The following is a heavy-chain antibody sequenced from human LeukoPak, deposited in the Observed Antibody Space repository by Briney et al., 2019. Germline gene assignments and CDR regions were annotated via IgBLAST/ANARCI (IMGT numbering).Heavy chain of an antibody. CDR2: IYYSGST. CDR1: GGSISSYY. Sequence: SETLSLTCTVSGGSISSYYWSWIRQPPGKRLEWIGYIYYSGSTNYNPSLKSRVTISVDTSKNQFSLKLGSVTAADTAVYYCARVEWFGKSDDAFDIWGQGTMVTVSS. J-gene: IGHJ3*02. CDR3: ARVEWFGKSDDAFDI. D-gene: IGHD3-10*01. V-gene: IGHV4-59*01.